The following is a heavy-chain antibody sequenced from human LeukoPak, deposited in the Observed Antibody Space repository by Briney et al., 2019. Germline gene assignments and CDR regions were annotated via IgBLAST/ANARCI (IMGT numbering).Heavy chain of an antibody. J-gene: IGHJ4*02. CDR2: IRYDGSNK. CDR1: GFNVSNNY. V-gene: IGHV3-30*02. CDR3: AKDLDIAVAGPDY. D-gene: IGHD6-19*01. Sequence: GGSLRLSCAASGFNVSNNYMHWVRQAPGKGLEWVAFIRYDGSNKYYADSVKGRFTISRDNSKNTLYLQMNSLRAEDTAVYYCAKDLDIAVAGPDYWGQGTLVTVSS.